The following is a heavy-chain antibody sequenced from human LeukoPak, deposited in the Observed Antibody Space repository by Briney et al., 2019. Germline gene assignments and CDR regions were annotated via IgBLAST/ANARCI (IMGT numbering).Heavy chain of an antibody. D-gene: IGHD5-18*01. CDR2: MYNSGRTQSS. Sequence: PSETLSLTCTVSGGSISSYYGSWIRQPPGKGLEWIGYMYNSGRTQSSNYNPSLKSRVTLSVDTSKNQFSLKLTSVTAADTAVYYCAGKYSYGFRSATYYFDYWGQGTLVTVSS. J-gene: IGHJ4*02. V-gene: IGHV4-59*01. CDR1: GGSISSYY. CDR3: AGKYSYGFRSATYYFDY.